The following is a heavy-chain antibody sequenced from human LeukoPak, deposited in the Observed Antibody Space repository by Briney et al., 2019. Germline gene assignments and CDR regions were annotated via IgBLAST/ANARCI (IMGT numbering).Heavy chain of an antibody. CDR1: GFTFSSYA. CDR2: IPYDGSTR. CDR3: ARAPYSSGWYYFDY. Sequence: PGRSLRLSCAASGFTFSSYAMHWVRQAPGKGLEWVALIPYDGSTRDYVDSEKGRFTTSRDNSINTLYLQMDSLRPEDTAVYYCARAPYSSGWYYFDYWGQGTLVTVSS. D-gene: IGHD6-19*01. V-gene: IGHV3-30*04. J-gene: IGHJ4*02.